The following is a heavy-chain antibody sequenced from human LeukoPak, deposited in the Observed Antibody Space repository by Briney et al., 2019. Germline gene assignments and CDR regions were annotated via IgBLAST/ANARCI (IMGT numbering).Heavy chain of an antibody. CDR1: GYTLTELS. CDR3: AAARVLRFLEWLPDFDY. CDR2: FDPEDGGT. Sequence: ASVKVSCKVSGYTLTELSMHWVRQAPGKGLEWMGGFDPEDGGTIYAQKFQGRVTMTEDTSTDTAYMELSSLRSEDTAVYYCAAARVLRFLEWLPDFDYWGQGTLVTVSS. D-gene: IGHD3-3*01. V-gene: IGHV1-24*01. J-gene: IGHJ4*02.